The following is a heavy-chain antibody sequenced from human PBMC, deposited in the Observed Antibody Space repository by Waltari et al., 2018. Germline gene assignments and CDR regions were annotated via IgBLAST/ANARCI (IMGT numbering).Heavy chain of an antibody. CDR1: GGSFSGYY. V-gene: IGHV4-34*01. J-gene: IGHJ4*02. D-gene: IGHD1-26*01. CDR2: INHSGST. Sequence: QVQLQQWGAGLLKPSETLSLTCAVYGGSFSGYYWSWIRQPPGKGLEWIGEINHSGSTNYNPSLKSRVTISVDTSKNQVSLKLSSVTAADTAVYYCARAWGSGVDYWGQGTLVTVSS. CDR3: ARAWGSGVDY.